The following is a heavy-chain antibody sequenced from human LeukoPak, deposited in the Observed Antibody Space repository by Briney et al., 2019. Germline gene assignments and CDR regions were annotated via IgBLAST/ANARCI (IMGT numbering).Heavy chain of an antibody. V-gene: IGHV1-2*02. D-gene: IGHD6-13*01. CDR3: ARVAAAGTSWFDP. CDR2: INPNSGGT. J-gene: IGHJ5*02. Sequence: ASVTVSFTASGYTFTGYYMHWVRQAPGQGLEWMGWINPNSGGTNYAQKFQGRVTMTRDTSISTAYMELSRLRSDDTAVYYCARVAAAGTSWFDPWGQGTLVTVSS. CDR1: GYTFTGYY.